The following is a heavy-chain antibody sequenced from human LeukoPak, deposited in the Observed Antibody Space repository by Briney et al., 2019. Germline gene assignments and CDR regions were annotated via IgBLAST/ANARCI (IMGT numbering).Heavy chain of an antibody. CDR3: ARDLPGES. D-gene: IGHD3-10*01. CDR1: GFTVSSNY. J-gene: IGHJ4*02. V-gene: IGHV3-53*01. Sequence: GGSLRLSWAASGFTVSSNYMSWVRQAPGKGLEWVSVIYSGGSTYYADSVKGRFTISRDNSKNTLYLQMNSLGAEDTAVYYCARDLPGESWGQGTLVTVSS. CDR2: IYSGGST.